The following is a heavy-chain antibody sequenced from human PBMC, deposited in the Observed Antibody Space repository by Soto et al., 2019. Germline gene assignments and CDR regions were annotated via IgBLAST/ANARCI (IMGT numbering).Heavy chain of an antibody. Sequence: HPGGSLRLSCAASGFTFSSYSVNWVRQAPGKGLEWVSYISSNSSTICYADSVKGRFTISRDNAKNSLYLQMNSLRAEDTALYYCAKIGGIYSGYGSSYFDYWGQGTLVTVSS. V-gene: IGHV3-48*04. CDR1: GFTFSSYS. D-gene: IGHD5-12*01. CDR2: ISSNSSTI. CDR3: AKIGGIYSGYGSSYFDY. J-gene: IGHJ4*02.